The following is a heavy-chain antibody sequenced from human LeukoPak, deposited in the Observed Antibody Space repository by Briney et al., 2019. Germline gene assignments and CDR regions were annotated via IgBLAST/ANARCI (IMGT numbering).Heavy chain of an antibody. CDR2: INPSGGST. CDR1: GYTFTSYY. D-gene: IGHD3-22*01. CDR3: ASRHRTERKYYYDSSRYYD. Sequence: ASVKVSCKASGYTFTSYYMHWVRQAPGQGLEWMGIINPSGGSTSYAQKFQGRVTMTRDMSTGTVYMELSSLRSEDTAVYYCASRHRTERKYYYDSSRYYDWGKGTLVTVSS. J-gene: IGHJ4*02. V-gene: IGHV1-46*01.